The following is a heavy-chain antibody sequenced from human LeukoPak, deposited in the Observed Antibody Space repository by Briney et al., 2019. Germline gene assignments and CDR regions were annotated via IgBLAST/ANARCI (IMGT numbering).Heavy chain of an antibody. V-gene: IGHV3-23*01. Sequence: GGSLRLSCAASGFTFSSYAMNWVRQAPRKGLEWVSIIRGSGGSTYYADSVKGRFTISRDNSKNTLYLQMNSLRADDTATYYCAKGVVSVATRGGFDYWGQGTLVTVSS. CDR1: GFTFSSYA. CDR3: AKGVVSVATRGGFDY. CDR2: IRGSGGST. D-gene: IGHD2-2*01. J-gene: IGHJ4*02.